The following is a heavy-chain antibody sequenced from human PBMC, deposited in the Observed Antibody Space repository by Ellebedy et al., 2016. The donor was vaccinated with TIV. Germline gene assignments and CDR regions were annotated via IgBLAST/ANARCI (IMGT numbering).Heavy chain of an antibody. CDR1: EFTVSYNY. J-gene: IGHJ4*02. D-gene: IGHD5-18*01. V-gene: IGHV3-66*04. Sequence: GESLKISCAASEFTVSYNYMNWVRQAPGKGLEWVSVIFTGGSTYYADSVRGRFTISRDDSKNTLFLQMNSLRAGDTAVYYCAGHGDRAMTHWGQGTLVTVSS. CDR3: AGHGDRAMTH. CDR2: IFTGGST.